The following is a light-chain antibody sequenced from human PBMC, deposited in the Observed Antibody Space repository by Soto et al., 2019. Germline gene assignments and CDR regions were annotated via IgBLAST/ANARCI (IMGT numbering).Light chain of an antibody. CDR2: ASS. CDR1: HILSTSY. Sequence: EIVLTQSPGTLSFSPGERATLSCGASHILSTSYLAWYQQKPGQAPRLLIYASSNRATGIPARFSGGGSGTDFTLTISNLEPEDFAVYYCQQRSNWPPITFGQGTRLEIK. CDR3: QQRSNWPPIT. V-gene: IGKV3-11*01. J-gene: IGKJ5*01.